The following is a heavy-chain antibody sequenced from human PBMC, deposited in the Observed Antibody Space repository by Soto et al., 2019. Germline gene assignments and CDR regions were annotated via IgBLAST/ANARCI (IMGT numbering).Heavy chain of an antibody. Sequence: QVQLQQWGAGLLKPSETLSLTCAVYGGSFSGYYWSWIRQPPGKGLEWIGEINHSGSTNYNPSLKSRVTISVDTSKNQFSLKLSSVTAADTAVYYCARDGRVTLGWGLLHYYGMDVWGQGTTVTVSS. CDR2: INHSGST. J-gene: IGHJ6*02. V-gene: IGHV4-34*01. CDR1: GGSFSGYY. CDR3: ARDGRVTLGWGLLHYYGMDV. D-gene: IGHD4-4*01.